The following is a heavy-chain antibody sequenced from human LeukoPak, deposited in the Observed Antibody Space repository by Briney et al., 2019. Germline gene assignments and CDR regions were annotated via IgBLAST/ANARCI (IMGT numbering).Heavy chain of an antibody. Sequence: PGGSLRLSCAASGFTFSSNAMSWVRQAPGKGLEWVSAISGTGHSTYYADPVKGRFTISRDNSKNTLDLHMNSLRAEDTAVYYCAQGPPVHYYGSGANLDYWGQGTLVTVSS. J-gene: IGHJ4*02. V-gene: IGHV3-23*01. CDR1: GFTFSSNA. D-gene: IGHD3-10*01. CDR3: AQGPPVHYYGSGANLDY. CDR2: ISGTGHST.